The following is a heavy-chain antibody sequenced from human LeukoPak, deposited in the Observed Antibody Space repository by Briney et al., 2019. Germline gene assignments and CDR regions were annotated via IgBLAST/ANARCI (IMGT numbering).Heavy chain of an antibody. V-gene: IGHV3-11*04. CDR1: GFTFNSYY. CDR3: TRRPYSSSWYYFDY. J-gene: IGHJ4*02. CDR2: ISSSGSML. D-gene: IGHD6-13*01. Sequence: GGSLRLSCAASGFTFNSYYMSWVRQAPGKGLEWVSYISSSGSMLHYADSVEGRFTISRDNGKSSLYLQMSSLRVEDTAVYYCTRRPYSSSWYYFDYWGQGTLVTVSS.